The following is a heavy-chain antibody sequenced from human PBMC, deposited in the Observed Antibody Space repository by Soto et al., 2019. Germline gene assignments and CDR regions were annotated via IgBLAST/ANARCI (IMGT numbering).Heavy chain of an antibody. J-gene: IGHJ4*02. V-gene: IGHV1-3*01. CDR2: INAGNGDT. CDR3: ARYLTGSYYQLHY. Sequence: QVHLVQSGAEVKQPGASVKLSCTASGYTFSSSGIHWVRQAPGQRLEWVGWINAGNGDTYYSQNFQARVTISTNTSASTAYMELSGLTSEDTAVYYCARYLTGSYYQLHYWGQGSLVTVSS. D-gene: IGHD1-26*01. CDR1: GYTFSSSG.